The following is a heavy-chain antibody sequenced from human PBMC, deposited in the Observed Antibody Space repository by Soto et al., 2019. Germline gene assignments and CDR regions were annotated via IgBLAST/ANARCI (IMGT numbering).Heavy chain of an antibody. CDR1: GGSISSYY. V-gene: IGHV4-59*01. Sequence: SVTLSLTCTVSGGSISSYYWSWIRQPPGKGLEWIGYIYYSGSTNYNPSLKSRVTISVDTSKNQFSLKLSSVTAADTAVYYCASSNIAAAGFYYYGMDVWGQGTTVTVSS. CDR2: IYYSGST. J-gene: IGHJ6*02. CDR3: ASSNIAAAGFYYYGMDV. D-gene: IGHD6-13*01.